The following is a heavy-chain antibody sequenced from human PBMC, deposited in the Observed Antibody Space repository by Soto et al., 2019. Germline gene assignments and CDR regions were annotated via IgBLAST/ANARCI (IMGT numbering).Heavy chain of an antibody. V-gene: IGHV3-30*18. CDR3: AKIRTVTTMGMFDY. CDR2: ISYDGSNK. Sequence: PGGSLRLSCAASGFTFSSYGMHWVRQAPGKGLEWVAVISYDGSNKYYADSVKGRFTISRDNSKNTLYLQMNSLRAEDTAVYYCAKIRTVTTMGMFDYWGQGTLVTVSS. D-gene: IGHD4-4*01. CDR1: GFTFSSYG. J-gene: IGHJ4*02.